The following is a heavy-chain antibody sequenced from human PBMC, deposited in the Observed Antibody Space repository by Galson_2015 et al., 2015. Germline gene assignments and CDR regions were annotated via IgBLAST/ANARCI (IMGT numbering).Heavy chain of an antibody. CDR3: AKDIISGAEWLALGGMDV. CDR1: GFTFDDYA. Sequence: SLRLSCAASGFTFDDYAMHWVRQAPGKGLEWVSGISWNSGSIGYADSVKGRFTISRDNAKNSLYLQMNSLRAEDTALYYCAKDIISGAEWLALGGMDVWGQGTTVTVSS. V-gene: IGHV3-9*01. D-gene: IGHD3-3*01. J-gene: IGHJ6*02. CDR2: ISWNSGSI.